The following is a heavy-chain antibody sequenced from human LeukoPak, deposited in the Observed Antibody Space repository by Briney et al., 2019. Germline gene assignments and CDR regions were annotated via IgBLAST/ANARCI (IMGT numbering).Heavy chain of an antibody. CDR3: ARGTYCSGGSCYDL. D-gene: IGHD2-15*01. CDR1: GGSISSGGYY. Sequence: SETPSLTCTVSGGSISSGGYYWSWIRQHPGKGLEWIGYIYYSGSTYYNPSLKSRVTISVDTSKNQFSLKLSSVTAADTAVYYCARGTYCSGGSCYDLWGQGTLVTVSS. CDR2: IYYSGST. V-gene: IGHV4-31*03. J-gene: IGHJ4*02.